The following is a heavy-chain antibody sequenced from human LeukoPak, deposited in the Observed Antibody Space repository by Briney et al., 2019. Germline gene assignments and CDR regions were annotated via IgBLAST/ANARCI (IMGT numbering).Heavy chain of an antibody. CDR2: TYYRSKWYN. CDR3: ARVHCSSTSCHSYYYMDV. D-gene: IGHD2-2*01. J-gene: IGHJ6*03. V-gene: IGHV6-1*01. Sequence: SQTLSLTCAISGDSVSSNSAAWNWIRQSPSRGLEWLGRTYYRSKWYNDYAVSVKSRITINPDTSKNQFSLQLNSVTPEDTAVYYCARVHCSSTSCHSYYYMDVWGKGTTVTISS. CDR1: GDSVSSNSAA.